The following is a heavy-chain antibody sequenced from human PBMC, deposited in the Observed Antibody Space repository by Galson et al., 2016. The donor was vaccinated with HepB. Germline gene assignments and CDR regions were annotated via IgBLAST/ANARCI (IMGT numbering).Heavy chain of an antibody. Sequence: ETLSLTCTVSGVSVSTDRFYWGWFRQPPGGGLEWIGTISYSGYTYPKSSLKSRVTISVDTSINTAYLQWSSLKASDTAMYYCARLGGRDGYKRIFGAFDIWGQGTMVTVSS. J-gene: IGHJ3*02. D-gene: IGHD5-24*01. CDR2: ISYSGYT. CDR3: ARLGGRDGYKRIFGAFDI. CDR1: GVSVSTDRFY. V-gene: IGHV4-39*02.